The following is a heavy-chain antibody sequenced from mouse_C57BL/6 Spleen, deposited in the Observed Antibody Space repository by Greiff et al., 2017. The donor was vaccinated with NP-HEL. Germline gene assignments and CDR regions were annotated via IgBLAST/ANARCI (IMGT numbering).Heavy chain of an antibody. CDR1: GFTFSDYG. J-gene: IGHJ2*01. D-gene: IGHD3-1*01. V-gene: IGHV5-17*01. CDR2: ISSGSSTI. Sequence: EVKVVESGGGLVKPGGSLKLSCAASGFTFSDYGMHWVRQAPEKGLEWVAYISSGSSTIYYADTVKGRFTIARDNAKNTLFLQMNSLRSEDTAVYYCAIGYYFDYWGEGTTLTVSS. CDR3: AIGYYFDY.